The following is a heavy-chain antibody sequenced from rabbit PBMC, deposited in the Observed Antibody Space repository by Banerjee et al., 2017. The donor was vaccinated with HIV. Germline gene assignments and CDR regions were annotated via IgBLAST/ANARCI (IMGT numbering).Heavy chain of an antibody. CDR1: GFSFSSSYW. V-gene: IGHV1S40*01. J-gene: IGHJ4*01. CDR3: AREYPGSRDYSNFNL. CDR2: IYTGSSAKY. Sequence: QSLEESGGDLVKPGASLTLTCTASGFSFSSSYWICWVRQAPGKGLEWSACIYTGSSAKYRYASWAKGRFTTSKTSSTTVTLQMTSLTAADTATYFCAREYPGSRDYSNFNLWGPGTLVTVS. D-gene: IGHD8-1*01.